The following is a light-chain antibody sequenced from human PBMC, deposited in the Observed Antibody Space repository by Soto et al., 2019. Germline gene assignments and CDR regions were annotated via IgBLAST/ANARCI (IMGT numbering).Light chain of an antibody. Sequence: QSALTQPASVSGSPGQSITISCTGTSSDVGSYNLVSWYQQHPGKAPKLIIYEGFKRPSGVSNRFSGSKSGNTASLTISGLQPEDEADYYCCSYSGISTVLFGGGTQLTVL. CDR1: SSDVGSYNL. CDR3: CSYSGISTVL. CDR2: EGF. J-gene: IGLJ2*01. V-gene: IGLV2-23*01.